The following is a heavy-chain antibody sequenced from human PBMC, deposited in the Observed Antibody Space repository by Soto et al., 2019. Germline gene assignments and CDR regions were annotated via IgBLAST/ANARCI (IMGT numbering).Heavy chain of an antibody. CDR3: ARDNWNSY. J-gene: IGHJ4*01. CDR1: GFTFSSYG. V-gene: IGHV3-74*01. Sequence: GGSLRLSCAASGFTFSSYGMHWVRQAPGKGLMWVSGICNDGSNTRYADSVKGRFTISRDNAKNTLYLQMSSLRVEDTAVYYCARDNWNSYWGQGTLVTVSS. D-gene: IGHD1-7*01. CDR2: ICNDGSNT.